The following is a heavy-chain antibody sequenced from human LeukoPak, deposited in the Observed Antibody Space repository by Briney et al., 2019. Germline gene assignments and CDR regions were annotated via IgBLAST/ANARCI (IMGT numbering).Heavy chain of an antibody. V-gene: IGHV3-7*05. Sequence: GGSLRLSCAASGFTFSNFWMTWVRQAPGKGLEWVAIIKQDGSQKYHVDSVKGRFTISRDNARSSLYLQMNSLRAEDTAVYWAVAGTTYWGQGTLVTVSS. J-gene: IGHJ4*02. CDR1: GFTFSNFW. D-gene: IGHD6-19*01. CDR3: VAGTTY. CDR2: IKQDGSQK.